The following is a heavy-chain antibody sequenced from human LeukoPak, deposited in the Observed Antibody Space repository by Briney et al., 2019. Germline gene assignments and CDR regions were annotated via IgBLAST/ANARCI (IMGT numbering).Heavy chain of an antibody. CDR2: IKQDGSEE. J-gene: IGHJ4*02. CDR3: AREERAVGAVRGFDY. CDR1: GFNFNKFW. V-gene: IGHV3-7*03. Sequence: GGSLRLSCAASGFNFNKFWMSWVRQAPGKGLEWVANIKQDGSEENYVDSVKGRFTISRDNAKNSLYLQMNGLGAEDTAVYYCAREERAVGAVRGFDYWGQGTLVTVSS. D-gene: IGHD1-26*01.